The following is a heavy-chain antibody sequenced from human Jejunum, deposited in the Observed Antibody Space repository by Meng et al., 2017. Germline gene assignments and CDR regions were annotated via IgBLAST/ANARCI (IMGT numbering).Heavy chain of an antibody. V-gene: IGHV4-61*01. D-gene: IGHD2-2*01. Sequence: QVLLRGPGPGLVRTSETLSLTCTVSGGSVSSTNCYWSWIRQPPGKGLEWIGYRYYSGSTNYNPSLKSRVTISVDTSKSQFSLKLFSVTAADTAVYYCAREYCISTTCYFDSWGQGTLVTVSS. J-gene: IGHJ4*02. CDR3: AREYCISTTCYFDS. CDR1: GGSVSSTNCY. CDR2: RYYSGST.